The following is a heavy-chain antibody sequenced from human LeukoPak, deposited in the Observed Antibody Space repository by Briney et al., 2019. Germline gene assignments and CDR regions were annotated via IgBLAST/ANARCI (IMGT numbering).Heavy chain of an antibody. CDR3: AKDATRIQLWFTNPYYFDY. V-gene: IGHV3-23*01. Sequence: GGSLRLSCAASGFTFSSYAMSWVRQAPGKGLEWVSAISGSGGSTYYADSVKGRFTISRDNSKNTLYLQMNSLRAEDTAVYYCAKDATRIQLWFTNPYYFDYWGQGTLVTVSS. CDR1: GFTFSSYA. D-gene: IGHD5-18*01. CDR2: ISGSGGST. J-gene: IGHJ4*02.